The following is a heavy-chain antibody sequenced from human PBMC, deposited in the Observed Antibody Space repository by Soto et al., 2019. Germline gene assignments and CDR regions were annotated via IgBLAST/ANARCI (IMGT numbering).Heavy chain of an antibody. J-gene: IGHJ6*02. Sequence: QVQLQESGPGLVKPSQTLSLICTVSGGSISSDNSYWSWIRQHPGKGLEWIGYIFYSGSTYYNPSLRSRVTISVDTSQNHFSLKVKSATAADTAVYYCARDHRVVAAAEVHYYGMDVWGQGTTVTVS. CDR1: GGSISSDNSY. CDR3: ARDHRVVAAAEVHYYGMDV. V-gene: IGHV4-31*03. CDR2: IFYSGST. D-gene: IGHD6-13*01.